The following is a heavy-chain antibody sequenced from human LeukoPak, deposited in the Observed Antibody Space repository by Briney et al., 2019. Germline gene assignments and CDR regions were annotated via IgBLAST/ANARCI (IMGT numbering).Heavy chain of an antibody. V-gene: IGHV4-59*08. CDR2: IYYSGST. D-gene: IGHD6-13*01. Sequence: SETLSLTCTVSGGSISSYYWSWIRQPPGKGLEWIGYIYYSGSTNYNPSLESRVTISVDTSKNQFSLKLSSVTAADTAVYYCASGRDSSSWYFDYWGQGTLVTVSS. CDR3: ASGRDSSSWYFDY. J-gene: IGHJ4*02. CDR1: GGSISSYY.